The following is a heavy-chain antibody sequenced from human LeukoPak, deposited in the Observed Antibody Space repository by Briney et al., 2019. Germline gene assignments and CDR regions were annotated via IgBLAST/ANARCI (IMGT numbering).Heavy chain of an antibody. D-gene: IGHD3-22*01. CDR1: GGTFSSYA. CDR3: ARYYYDSSGYLDY. J-gene: IGHJ4*02. V-gene: IGHV1-69*05. Sequence: ASLKVSCKATGGTFSSYAISWVRQAPGHGLEWMGRIIPIFGTANYAQKFQGRVTITTDEPTSTAYMELSSLRSEDTAVYYCARYYYDSSGYLDYWGQGTLVTVSS. CDR2: IIPIFGTA.